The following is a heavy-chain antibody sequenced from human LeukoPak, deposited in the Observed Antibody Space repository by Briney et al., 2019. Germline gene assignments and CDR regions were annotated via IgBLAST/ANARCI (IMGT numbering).Heavy chain of an antibody. V-gene: IGHV3-7*01. Sequence: GGSLRLSCAASGFTFSSYEMNWVRQAPGKGLEWVADIKQDGSEKYYVDSVKGRFTISRDNAKNSLYLQMNSLRAEDTAVYYCARVEASGYDYGAFDYWGQGTLVTVSS. CDR3: ARVEASGYDYGAFDY. CDR2: IKQDGSEK. CDR1: GFTFSSYE. J-gene: IGHJ4*02. D-gene: IGHD5-12*01.